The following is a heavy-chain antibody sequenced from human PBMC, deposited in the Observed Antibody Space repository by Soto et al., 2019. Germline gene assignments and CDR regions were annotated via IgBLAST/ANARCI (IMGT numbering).Heavy chain of an antibody. V-gene: IGHV4-59*08. CDR3: ARLARYGDN. CDR2: IYYSGST. CDR1: GGSISSYY. D-gene: IGHD3-9*01. J-gene: IGHJ4*02. Sequence: QVQLQESGPGLVKPSETLSLTCTVSGGSISSYYWSWIRQPPGKGLEWIGYIYYSGSTNYNPSLKSRVTISVDTSKNQFSLKLSSVTAADTAVYYCARLARYGDNWGQGTLVTVSS.